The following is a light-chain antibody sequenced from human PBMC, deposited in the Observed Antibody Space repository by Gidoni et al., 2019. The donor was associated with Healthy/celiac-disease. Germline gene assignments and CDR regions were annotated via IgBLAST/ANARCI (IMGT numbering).Light chain of an antibody. CDR2: KAS. Sequence: DIQMTQSPSTLSASVGDRATITCRARQSISSWLAWYQQKPGKAPKLLIYKASSLESGVPSRFSGSGSGTEFTLTISSLQPDDFATYYCQQYNSYSWTFGQGTKVEIK. CDR3: QQYNSYSWT. CDR1: QSISSW. J-gene: IGKJ1*01. V-gene: IGKV1-5*03.